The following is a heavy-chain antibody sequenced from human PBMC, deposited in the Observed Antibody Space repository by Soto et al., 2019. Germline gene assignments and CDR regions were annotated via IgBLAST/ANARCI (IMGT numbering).Heavy chain of an antibody. CDR1: GFTFSNAW. D-gene: IGHD1-26*01. V-gene: IGHV3-15*07. J-gene: IGHJ6*02. CDR3: TTDQPYSGSYYGNYYYGMDV. Sequence: GGSLRLSCAASGFTFSNAWMNWVRQAPGKGLEWVGRIKSKTEGGTTDYAAPVKGRFTISRDDSKNTLYLQMNSLKTEDTAVYYCTTDQPYSGSYYGNYYYGMDVWGQGTTVTVSS. CDR2: IKSKTEGGTT.